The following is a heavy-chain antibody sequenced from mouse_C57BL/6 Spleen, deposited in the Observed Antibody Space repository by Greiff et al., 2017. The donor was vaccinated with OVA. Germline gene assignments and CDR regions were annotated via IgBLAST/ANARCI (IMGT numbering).Heavy chain of an antibody. CDR2: IDPEDGDT. J-gene: IGHJ2*01. Sequence: EVQLQQSGAELVRPGASVKLSCTASGFNITDYYMHWVKQRPEQGLEWIGRIDPEDGDTEYAPKFQGKATLTVDTSSNTAYLQLSILTSEDTAVYYCTLLYYYGSSPLRYWGQGTTLTVSS. CDR1: GFNITDYY. D-gene: IGHD1-1*01. V-gene: IGHV14-1*01. CDR3: TLLYYYGSSPLRY.